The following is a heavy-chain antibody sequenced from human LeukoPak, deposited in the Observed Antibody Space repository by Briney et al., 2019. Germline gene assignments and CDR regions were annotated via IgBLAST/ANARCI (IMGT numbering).Heavy chain of an antibody. D-gene: IGHD2-15*01. J-gene: IGHJ4*02. CDR1: GYSFTSYW. V-gene: IGHV5-51*01. CDR2: IYPGDCDT. CDR3: ARGLTVVAATYIDY. Sequence: GESLKIFCKGSGYSFTSYWIGWVRQMPGKSLEWMGIIYPGDCDTRYSPSFQGQVTISADKSISTAYLQLSSLKASDTAMYYCARGLTVVAATYIDYWGQGTLVTVSS.